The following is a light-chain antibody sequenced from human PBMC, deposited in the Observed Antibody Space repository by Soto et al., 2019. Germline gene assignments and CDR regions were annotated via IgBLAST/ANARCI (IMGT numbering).Light chain of an antibody. CDR2: SAY. J-gene: IGKJ2*01. CDR3: QQYNNWPPIT. Sequence: ETVMTQSPATLSVSPGERATLSCRASQGVSSNLAWYQQKPGQAPRLLIYSAYTRATGIPARFSGSGSGTEFTLTISSLQSEDFAVYYCQQYNNWPPITFGQGTKLDIK. CDR1: QGVSSN. V-gene: IGKV3-15*01.